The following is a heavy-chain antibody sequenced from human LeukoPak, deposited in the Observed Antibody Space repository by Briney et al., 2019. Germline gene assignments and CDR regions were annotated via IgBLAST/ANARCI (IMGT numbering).Heavy chain of an antibody. Sequence: GGSLRLSCAASGFTFSSYGMHWVRQAPGKELEWVAFIRYDGSNKYYADSVKGRFTISRDNSKNTLYLQMNSLRAEDTAVYYCAKDEADIVVVPAASGSYYMDVWGKGTTVTVSS. CDR2: IRYDGSNK. CDR3: AKDEADIVVVPAASGSYYMDV. V-gene: IGHV3-30*02. J-gene: IGHJ6*03. D-gene: IGHD2-2*01. CDR1: GFTFSSYG.